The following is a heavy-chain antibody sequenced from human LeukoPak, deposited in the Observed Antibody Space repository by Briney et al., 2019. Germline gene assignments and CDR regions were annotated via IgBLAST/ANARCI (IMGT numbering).Heavy chain of an antibody. V-gene: IGHV3-13*01. CDR3: AREAYSGYDSVYYYYYYMDV. Sequence: PGGSLRLSCAASGFTFSSYDMHWVRQATGKGLEWVSAIGTAGDTYYPGSVKGRFTISRENAKNSLYLQMNSLRAGDTAVYYCAREAYSGYDSVYYYYYYMDVWGKGTTVTISS. CDR1: GFTFSSYD. CDR2: IGTAGDT. D-gene: IGHD5-12*01. J-gene: IGHJ6*03.